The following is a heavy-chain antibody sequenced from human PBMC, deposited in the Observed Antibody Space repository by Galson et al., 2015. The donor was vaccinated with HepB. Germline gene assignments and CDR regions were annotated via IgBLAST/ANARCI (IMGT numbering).Heavy chain of an antibody. V-gene: IGHV3-49*03. D-gene: IGHD3-9*01. CDR2: IRSKAYGGTT. Sequence: SLRLSCAASGFTFGDYAMSWFRQAPGKGLEWVGFIRSKAYGGTTEYAASVKGRFTISRDDSRNSIHLQMNSLKTEDTAVYYCVKDYFDGRIWHPLDDWGQGTLVTVSS. CDR1: GFTFGDYA. CDR3: VKDYFDGRIWHPLDD. J-gene: IGHJ4*02.